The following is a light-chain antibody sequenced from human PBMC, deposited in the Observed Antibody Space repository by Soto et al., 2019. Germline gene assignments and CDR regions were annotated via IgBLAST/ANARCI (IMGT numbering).Light chain of an antibody. J-gene: IGLJ1*01. CDR1: SSDIGRYNF. CDR3: TSYTITSPYV. V-gene: IGLV2-14*01. CDR2: EAT. Sequence: QSVLTQPASMSGSPGQSITISCTGTSSDIGRYNFVSWYQHHPGKAPKLIIYEATKRPSGVSYRFSGSKSGNTASLTISGLQAEDGADYYCTSYTITSPYVFGTGTKVTVL.